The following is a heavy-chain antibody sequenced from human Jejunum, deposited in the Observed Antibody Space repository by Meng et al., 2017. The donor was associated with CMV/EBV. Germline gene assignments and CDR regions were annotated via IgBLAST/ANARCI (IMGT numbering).Heavy chain of an antibody. D-gene: IGHD3-22*01. CDR1: SGYY. CDR2: IYHSGRP. V-gene: IGHV4-38-2*01. Sequence: SGYYWGWIRQPPGKGLEWIGSIYHSGRPYYNPSLKRRITISVDTSKNQFSLNLSSVTAADTAVYYCARWGTYYYDSSGSYFFDYWGQGTLVTVSS. J-gene: IGHJ4*02. CDR3: ARWGTYYYDSSGSYFFDY.